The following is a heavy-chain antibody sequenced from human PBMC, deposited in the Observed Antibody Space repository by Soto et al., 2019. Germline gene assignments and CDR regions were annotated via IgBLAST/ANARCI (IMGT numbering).Heavy chain of an antibody. CDR3: ALGGSIAARRNPSQSDT. V-gene: IGHV3-9*01. Sequence: GESLRLSCAASGFSFDDYAIHWVRQAPGTGLEWVSGISWNSGSIGYADSVKCRFTISRDNAKNSLYLQMNSLMAEDTALYYCALGGSIAARRNPSQSDTWGQGTLVTVSS. J-gene: IGHJ5*02. D-gene: IGHD6-6*01. CDR2: ISWNSGSI. CDR1: GFSFDDYA.